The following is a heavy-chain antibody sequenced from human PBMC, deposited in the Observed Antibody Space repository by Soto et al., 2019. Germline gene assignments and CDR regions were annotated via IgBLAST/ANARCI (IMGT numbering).Heavy chain of an antibody. V-gene: IGHV4-59*01. CDR2: IYYRGST. CDR1: SGSIRSYY. D-gene: IGHD2-2*01. Sequence: KPSETLSLTCSFPSGSIRSYYWSCIRQPPGKRLEWIGYIYYRGSTKYNPSLESRATLSIDMSKSQFSLQLNSVTAADTAVYYCAGEMDYQGLFEYLGQGTLVTVSS. J-gene: IGHJ4*02. CDR3: AGEMDYQGLFEY.